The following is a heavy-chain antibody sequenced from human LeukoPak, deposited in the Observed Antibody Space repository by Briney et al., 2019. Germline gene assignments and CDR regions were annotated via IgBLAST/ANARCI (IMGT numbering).Heavy chain of an antibody. CDR2: IYHSGSA. Sequence: SAALSLTCIVSGGSISPYYWSWIRQPPGKGLEWIGYIYHSGSANYNPSLKSRVTISVGKSKNQFSLKLSSVTAADTAVYYCARDARYYDSSGYYAFDIWGQGTMVTVSS. D-gene: IGHD3-22*01. V-gene: IGHV4-59*01. CDR3: ARDARYYDSSGYYAFDI. J-gene: IGHJ3*02. CDR1: GGSISPYY.